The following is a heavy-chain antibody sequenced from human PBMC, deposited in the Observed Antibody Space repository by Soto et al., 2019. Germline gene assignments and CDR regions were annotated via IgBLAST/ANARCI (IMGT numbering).Heavy chain of an antibody. Sequence: PGGSLRLSCAASGLTFSSYGMHWVRQAPGKGLEWVAVIWYDGSNKYYADSVKGRFTISRDISENTLFLQMNSLRAKDMAVYYCSRTCSGGTCSFDYWGQGTLVTVSS. D-gene: IGHD2-15*01. CDR3: SRTCSGGTCSFDY. J-gene: IGHJ4*02. CDR2: IWYDGSNK. CDR1: GLTFSSYG. V-gene: IGHV3-33*01.